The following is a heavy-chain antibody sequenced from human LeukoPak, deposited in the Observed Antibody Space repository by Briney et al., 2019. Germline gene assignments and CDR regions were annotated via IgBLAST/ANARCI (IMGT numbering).Heavy chain of an antibody. Sequence: ASAKVSCKDSGGTFSSYAISWVRQAPGQGLEWMGRIIPIFGTANYAQKFQGRVTITTDESTSTAYMELSSLRSEDTAVYYCAREAAMGDYYYYYMDVWGKGTTVTVSS. D-gene: IGHD5-18*01. J-gene: IGHJ6*03. V-gene: IGHV1-69*05. CDR2: IIPIFGTA. CDR3: AREAAMGDYYYYYMDV. CDR1: GGTFSSYA.